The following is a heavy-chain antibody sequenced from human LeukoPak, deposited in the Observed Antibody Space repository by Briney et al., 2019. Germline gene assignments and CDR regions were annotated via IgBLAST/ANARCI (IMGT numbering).Heavy chain of an antibody. J-gene: IGHJ5*01. Sequence: SETLSLTCTVSGGSISSSSYYWGWIRQPPGKGLEWIGSIYYSGSTYYNPSLKSRVTISVDTSKNQFSLKLSSVTAADTAAYYCAGDADTINWFLFWGQGTPVTVSS. CDR1: GGSISSSSYY. CDR3: AGDADTINWFLF. CDR2: IYYSGST. V-gene: IGHV4-39*07. D-gene: IGHD2-2*01.